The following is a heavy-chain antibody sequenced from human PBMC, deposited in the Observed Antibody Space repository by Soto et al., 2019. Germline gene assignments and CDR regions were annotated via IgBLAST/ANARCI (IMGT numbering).Heavy chain of an antibody. V-gene: IGHV1-2*04. CDR1: GYTFTGYY. D-gene: IGHD6-13*01. Sequence: ASVKVSCKASGYTFTGYYMHWVRQAPGQGLEWMGWINPNSGGTNYAQKFQGWVTMTRDTSISTAYMELSRLRSDDMAVYYCARDQSPGGAAAGTGQYYYYGMDVWGQGTTVTVS. J-gene: IGHJ6*02. CDR3: ARDQSPGGAAAGTGQYYYYGMDV. CDR2: INPNSGGT.